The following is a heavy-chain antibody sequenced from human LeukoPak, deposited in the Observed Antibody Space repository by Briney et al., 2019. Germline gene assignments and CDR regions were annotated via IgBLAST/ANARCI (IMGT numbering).Heavy chain of an antibody. CDR3: ARVRVPMIVVVITKSGAFDI. D-gene: IGHD3-22*01. CDR1: GGSISSGAYY. CDR2: IYNSGST. J-gene: IGHJ3*02. V-gene: IGHV4-31*03. Sequence: SETLSLTCTVSGGSISSGAYYWSWIRQLPGKGLEWIGYIYNSGSTDYNPSLKSRLTISVDTSKNQFSLKLSSVTAADTAVYYCARVRVPMIVVVITKSGAFDIWGQGTMVTVSS.